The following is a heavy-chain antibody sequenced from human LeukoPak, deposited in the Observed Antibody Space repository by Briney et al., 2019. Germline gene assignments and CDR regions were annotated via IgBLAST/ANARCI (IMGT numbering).Heavy chain of an antibody. CDR1: GFTFSSYA. V-gene: IGHV3-30-3*02. CDR3: AKSAYYPGGYSDS. J-gene: IGHJ4*02. Sequence: GRSLRLSCAASGFTFSSYAMHWVRQAPGKGLEWVAVISYDGSNKYYADSVKGRFTISRDNSKNTLYLQMNSLRAEDTAVYYCAKSAYYPGGYSDSWGRGTLVTVSS. D-gene: IGHD3-10*01. CDR2: ISYDGSNK.